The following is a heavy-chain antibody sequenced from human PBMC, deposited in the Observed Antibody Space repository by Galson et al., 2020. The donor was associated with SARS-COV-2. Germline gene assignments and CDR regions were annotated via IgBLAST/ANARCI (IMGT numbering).Heavy chain of an antibody. Sequence: SETLSLTCTVSGGSISSYYWSWIRQPPGKGLEWIGCIYNSGSTNYNPSLKSRVTISVDTSKNQFSLKLTSVTAADTAVYYCARACMARIAIFGVVTQFDYWGQGTLVTVSS. J-gene: IGHJ4*02. D-gene: IGHD3-3*01. CDR1: GGSISSYY. CDR2: IYNSGST. CDR3: ARACMARIAIFGVVTQFDY. V-gene: IGHV4-59*01.